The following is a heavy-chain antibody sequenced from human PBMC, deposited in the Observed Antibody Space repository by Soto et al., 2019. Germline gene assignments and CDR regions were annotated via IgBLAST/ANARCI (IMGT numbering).Heavy chain of an antibody. CDR1: GGSFSGYY. CDR2: INHSGST. Sequence: SETLSLTCAVYGGSFSGYYWSWIRQPPGKGLEWIGEINHSGSTNYNPSLKSRVTISVDTSKNQFSLELSSVTAADTAVYYCARAVGDIVVVPAARTYHFDYWGQGTLVTVSS. V-gene: IGHV4-34*01. CDR3: ARAVGDIVVVPAARTYHFDY. D-gene: IGHD2-2*01. J-gene: IGHJ4*02.